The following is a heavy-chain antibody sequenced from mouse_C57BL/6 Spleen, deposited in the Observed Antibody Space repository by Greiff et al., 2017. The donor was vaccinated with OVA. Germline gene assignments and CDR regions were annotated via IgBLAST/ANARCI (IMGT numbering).Heavy chain of an antibody. CDR1: GYAFTNYL. J-gene: IGHJ3*01. V-gene: IGHV1-54*01. D-gene: IGHD1-1*01. Sequence: QVQLKESGAELVRPGTSVKVSCKASGYAFTNYLIEWVKQRPGQGLEWIGVINPGSGGTNYNEKFKGKATLTADKSSSTAYMQLSSLTSEDSAVYVCARGGCGSSYWFAYWGQGTLVTVSA. CDR2: INPGSGGT. CDR3: ARGGCGSSYWFAY.